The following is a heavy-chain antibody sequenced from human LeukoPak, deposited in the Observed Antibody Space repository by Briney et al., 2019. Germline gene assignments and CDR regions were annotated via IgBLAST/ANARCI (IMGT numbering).Heavy chain of an antibody. CDR1: GGSISSYY. CDR2: IYYSGST. D-gene: IGHD6-6*01. V-gene: IGHV4-59*01. CDR3: ARGFRSSSSSHYYYYYMDV. Sequence: KSSETLSLTCTVSGGSISSYYWSWIRQPPGKGLEWIGYIYYSGSTNCNPSLKSRVTISVDTSKNQFSLKLSSVTAADTAVYYCARGFRSSSSSHYYYYYMDVWGKGTTVTVSS. J-gene: IGHJ6*03.